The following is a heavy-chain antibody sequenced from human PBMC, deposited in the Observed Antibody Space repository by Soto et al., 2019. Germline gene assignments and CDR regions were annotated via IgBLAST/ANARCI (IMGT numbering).Heavy chain of an antibody. CDR2: INSDGRST. D-gene: IGHD3-10*01. Sequence: EVQLVESGGGLVQPGGSLRLSCAASGFPFSSLWMHWVRQAPGKGLVWVSRINSDGRSTSYADSVKGRFTISRDNAKNTLYLQMNSLRAEDTAVYYCTSYYGSGSYWPTYWGQGTLVTVSS. CDR1: GFPFSSLW. CDR3: TSYYGSGSYWPTY. J-gene: IGHJ4*02. V-gene: IGHV3-74*01.